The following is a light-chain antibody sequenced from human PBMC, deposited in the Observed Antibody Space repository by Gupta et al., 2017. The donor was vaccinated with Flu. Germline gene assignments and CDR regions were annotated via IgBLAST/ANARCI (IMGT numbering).Light chain of an antibody. CDR3: QRYDSSPPT. CDR2: WAS. J-gene: IGKJ1*01. V-gene: IGKV4-1*01. Sequence: NCRSSQNMFYSSNNKNNLAWYRQKPGQPPELLITWASTRESGVPDRFSGGGSGTDFTLTISSLQAEDVAVYYCQRYDSSPPTFGQGTRVEIK. CDR1: QNMFYSSNNKNN.